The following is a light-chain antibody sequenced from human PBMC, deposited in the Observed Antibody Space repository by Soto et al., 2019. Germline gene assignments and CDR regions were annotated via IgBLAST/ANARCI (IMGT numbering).Light chain of an antibody. CDR1: NIGSES. V-gene: IGLV3-21*02. CDR3: QLWDSSSXYYV. Sequence: SYELTQPPSVSVAPGQTARITCGGNNIGSESVDWYKQKPGQAPGLVVYDDSDRPSGIPERFSGSNSGNTATLTISRVEDGDEDDYYCQLWDSSSXYYVVGTGTKVXV. J-gene: IGLJ1*01. CDR2: DDS.